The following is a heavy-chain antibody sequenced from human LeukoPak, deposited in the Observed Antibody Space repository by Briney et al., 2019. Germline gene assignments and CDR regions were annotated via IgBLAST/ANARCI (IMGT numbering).Heavy chain of an antibody. CDR3: ARGPPYYYGSGSYYKSFDY. J-gene: IGHJ4*02. V-gene: IGHV4-34*01. Sequence: SETLSLTCAVYGGSFSGYYWSWIRQPPGKGLEWIGEINHSGSTNYNPSLKSRVTISVDTSKNQFSLKLSSVTAADTAVYYCARGPPYYYGSGSYYKSFDYWGQGTLVTVSS. D-gene: IGHD3-10*01. CDR1: GGSFSGYY. CDR2: INHSGST.